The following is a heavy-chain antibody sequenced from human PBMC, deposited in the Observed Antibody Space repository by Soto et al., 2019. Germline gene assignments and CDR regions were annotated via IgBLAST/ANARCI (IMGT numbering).Heavy chain of an antibody. CDR3: ATSASSDH. CDR1: GFLFDTYG. Sequence: VQLVESGGGVVQPGRSLRLSCVASGFLFDTYGMHWVRQTPGKGLEWVAIISYDGSHKEYVDSVKGRFAISRDNSENTLYLQMNNLGVEDTALYYCATSASSDHWGQGTQVTVSS. CDR2: ISYDGSHK. J-gene: IGHJ4*02. D-gene: IGHD1-26*01. V-gene: IGHV3-30*03.